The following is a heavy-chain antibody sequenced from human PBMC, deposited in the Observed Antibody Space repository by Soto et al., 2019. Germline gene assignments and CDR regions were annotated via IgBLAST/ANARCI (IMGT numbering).Heavy chain of an antibody. CDR1: GYTFTSYG. J-gene: IGHJ6*02. Sequence: ASVKVSCKASGYTFTSYGISWVRQAPGQGLEWMGWISAYNGNTNYAQKLQGRVTMTTDTSTSTAYMELRSLRSDDTAVYYCARVRVTIFGVVIIPNGMDVWGQATTVTVS. CDR3: ARVRVTIFGVVIIPNGMDV. V-gene: IGHV1-18*04. CDR2: ISAYNGNT. D-gene: IGHD3-3*01.